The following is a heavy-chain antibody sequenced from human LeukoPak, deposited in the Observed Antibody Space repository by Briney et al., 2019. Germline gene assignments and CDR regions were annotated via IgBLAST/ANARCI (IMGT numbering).Heavy chain of an antibody. D-gene: IGHD4-17*01. CDR3: ARTTVTTEDRDYYYYMDV. CDR1: GYTFTSYA. J-gene: IGHJ6*03. V-gene: IGHV7-4-1*02. Sequence: ASVKVSCKASGYTFTSYAMNWVRQAPGQRLEWMGWINTNTGNPTYAQGFTGRVVFSLDTSVSTAYLQISSLKAEDTAVYYCARTTVTTEDRDYYYYMDVWGKGTTVTVSS. CDR2: INTNTGNP.